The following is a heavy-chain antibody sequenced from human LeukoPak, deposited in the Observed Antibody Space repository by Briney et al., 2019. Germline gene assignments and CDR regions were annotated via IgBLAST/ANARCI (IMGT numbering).Heavy chain of an antibody. CDR3: ARRDYGYYFDY. J-gene: IGHJ4*02. D-gene: IGHD3-16*01. CDR2: IYHSGTT. Sequence: PSETLSLTCIVSGYSISSGYYWDWIRQPPGKGLEWIGSIYHSGTTYYNPSLQSQVTILVDTSKSQFSLKLSSVTAADTAVYYCARRDYGYYFDYWGQGTLVTVSS. CDR1: GYSISSGYY. V-gene: IGHV4-38-2*02.